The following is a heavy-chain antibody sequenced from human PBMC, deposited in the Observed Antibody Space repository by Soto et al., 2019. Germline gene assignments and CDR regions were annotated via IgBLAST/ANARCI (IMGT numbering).Heavy chain of an antibody. CDR3: ARHRIEVVWRGFDY. V-gene: IGHV4-39*01. J-gene: IGHJ4*02. D-gene: IGHD1-1*01. CDR1: ADSSTISNSY. CDR2: SSYNGGT. Sequence: TLSLTCTVPADSSTISNSYWGWLRQPPGKGLPWIGSSSYNGGTFYNPSLKGRGAISVDTSKKQSSLQVTSVTAADTAMYFCARHRIEVVWRGFDYWGQG.